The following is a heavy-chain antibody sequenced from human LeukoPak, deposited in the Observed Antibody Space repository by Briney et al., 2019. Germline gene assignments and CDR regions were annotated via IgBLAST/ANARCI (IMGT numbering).Heavy chain of an antibody. CDR3: AKIAVNGLWYFEY. CDR1: GFTFSSHG. V-gene: IGHV3-23*01. Sequence: GGSLRLSCAASGFTFSSHGMSWVRQAPGRGLEWVSSLSRTGSDTYYADSVKGRYTVSRDNSKSTLYLQMDSVRVGDTAVYYCAKIAVNGLWYFEYWGQGTLVTVSS. D-gene: IGHD6-19*01. CDR2: LSRTGSDT. J-gene: IGHJ4*02.